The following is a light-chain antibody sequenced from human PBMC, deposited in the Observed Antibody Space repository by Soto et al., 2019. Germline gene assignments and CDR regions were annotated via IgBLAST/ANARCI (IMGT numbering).Light chain of an antibody. J-gene: IGLJ1*01. CDR1: SSDVGSNNR. Sequence: QSVLTQPPSVSGSPGQSVSISCTGTSSDVGSNNRVSWYQQPPGTAPKLMIYGVSNRPSGVPDRFSGSKSGNTASLTISRLQAEDEADYYCSSHTSSSTFVFGTGTKLTVL. V-gene: IGLV2-18*02. CDR2: GVS. CDR3: SSHTSSSTFV.